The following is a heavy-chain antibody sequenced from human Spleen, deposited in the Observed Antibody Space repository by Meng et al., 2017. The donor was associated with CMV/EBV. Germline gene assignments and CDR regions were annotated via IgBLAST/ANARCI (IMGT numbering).Heavy chain of an antibody. CDR2: IHPKSGGT. V-gene: IGHV1-2*02. D-gene: IGHD6-6*01. J-gene: IGHJ6*02. CDR1: GYSFTGHY. CDR3: ASRAARGKYYYGMDV. Sequence: ASVKVSCKASGYSFTGHYIHWVRQAPGQGLEWMGWIHPKSGGTNYAQKFQGRVTITADKSTSTAYMELSSLRSEDTAVYYCASRAARGKYYYGMDVWGQGTTVTVSS.